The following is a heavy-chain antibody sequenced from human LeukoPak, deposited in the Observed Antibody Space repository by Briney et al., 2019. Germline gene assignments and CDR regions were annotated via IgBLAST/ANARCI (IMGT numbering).Heavy chain of an antibody. D-gene: IGHD1-7*01. V-gene: IGHV4-34*01. J-gene: IGHJ4*02. CDR3: ASARNWNYESA. CDR1: GGSFSGYY. CDR2: INHSGST. Sequence: SETLSLTCAVYGGSFSGYYWSWIRQPPGKGLEWVGEINHSGSTNYNPSLKSRVTISVDTSKNQFSLKQSSVTAADTAVYYCASARNWNYESAWGQGTLVTVSS.